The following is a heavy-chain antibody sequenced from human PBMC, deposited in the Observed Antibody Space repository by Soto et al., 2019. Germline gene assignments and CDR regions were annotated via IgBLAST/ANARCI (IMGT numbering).Heavy chain of an antibody. CDR3: ARVGVQNGDLFDY. D-gene: IGHD2-8*01. Sequence: NPSETLSLTCTVSGGSISSGGYYWSWIRQHPGKGLEWIGYIYYSGSTYYNPSLKSRVTISVDTSKNQFSLKLSSVTAADTAVYYCARVGVQNGDLFDYWGQGTLVTVSS. J-gene: IGHJ4*02. V-gene: IGHV4-31*03. CDR1: GGSISSGGYY. CDR2: IYYSGST.